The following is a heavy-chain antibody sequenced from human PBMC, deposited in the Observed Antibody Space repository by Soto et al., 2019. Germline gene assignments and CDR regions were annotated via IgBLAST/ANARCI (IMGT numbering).Heavy chain of an antibody. CDR2: ISGSGDST. Sequence: EVQLLESGGGLVQPGGSLRLSCAASGFTFSSYAMSWVRQAPGKGLEWVSAISGSGDSTYCADSVKGRFTISRDNSKNTLYLQMNSLRAEDTAVYYCAKDFEGIAVYNWFDPWGQGTLVTVSS. V-gene: IGHV3-23*01. D-gene: IGHD6-19*01. CDR3: AKDFEGIAVYNWFDP. J-gene: IGHJ5*02. CDR1: GFTFSSYA.